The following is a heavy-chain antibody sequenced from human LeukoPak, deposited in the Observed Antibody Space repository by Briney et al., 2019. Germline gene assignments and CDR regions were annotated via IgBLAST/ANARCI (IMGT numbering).Heavy chain of an antibody. CDR2: IKQDGSEK. Sequence: PGGSLRLSCAASGFTFSSYWMSWARQAPGKGREWVANIKQDGSEKYYVHSVKGRFTISRDNAKNSLYLQMNSLRAEDTAVYYCARDFWGSSFDYWGQGTLVTVSS. V-gene: IGHV3-7*01. D-gene: IGHD3-16*01. CDR1: GFTFSSYW. J-gene: IGHJ4*02. CDR3: ARDFWGSSFDY.